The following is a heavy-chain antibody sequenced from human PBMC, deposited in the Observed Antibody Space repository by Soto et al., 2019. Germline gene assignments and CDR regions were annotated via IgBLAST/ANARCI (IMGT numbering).Heavy chain of an antibody. CDR3: ASATSIAVAGKES. CDR2: ISFYNGNT. CDR1: GDTITNYG. D-gene: IGHD6-19*01. V-gene: IGHV1-18*01. Sequence: QVQLVQSGGEVRKPGASVKVSCKASGDTITNYGISWVRQAPGQGLEWMGWISFYNGNTKYAQNLQGTVTLTTDTSTSTAYMELRSLRSDDTAVYYCASATSIAVAGKESWGQGTLVTVSS. J-gene: IGHJ4*02.